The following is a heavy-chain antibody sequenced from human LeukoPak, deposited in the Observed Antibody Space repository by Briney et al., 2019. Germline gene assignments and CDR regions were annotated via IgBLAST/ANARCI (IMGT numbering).Heavy chain of an antibody. CDR3: ARDPYGANPGY. CDR1: GGSISSGTYY. V-gene: IGHV4-31*03. CDR2: IYYSGIT. D-gene: IGHD4-23*01. J-gene: IGHJ4*02. Sequence: SETLSLTCTVSGGSISSGTYYWRWIRQHPGKGLEWIGYIYYSGITYYNPSLKSRATISVDMSKNQFSLKLSSVTAADTAVYYCARDPYGANPGYWGQGTLVTVSS.